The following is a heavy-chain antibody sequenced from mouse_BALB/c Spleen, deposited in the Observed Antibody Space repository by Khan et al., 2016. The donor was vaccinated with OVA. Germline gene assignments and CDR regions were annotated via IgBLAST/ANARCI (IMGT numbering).Heavy chain of an antibody. CDR1: GYTFTSYW. J-gene: IGHJ2*01. V-gene: IGHV1S81*02. D-gene: IGHD1-1*01. Sequence: QVQLQQSGAELVKAGASVKMSCKASGYTFTSYWMHWVKQSLGQGLEWFAETNPTNGRTYYTEKFKSKATLTVDNSSSTAYMLLSGPTFEDSAVNYCARIKKIVATYFDYWGQGTTLTVSS. CDR2: TNPTNGRT. CDR3: ARIKKIVATYFDY.